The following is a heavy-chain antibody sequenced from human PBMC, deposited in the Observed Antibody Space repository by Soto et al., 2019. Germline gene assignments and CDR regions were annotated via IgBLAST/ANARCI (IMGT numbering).Heavy chain of an antibody. CDR2: ISSGSKTI. J-gene: IGHJ4*02. D-gene: IGHD3-9*01. CDR1: GFTFSAYS. V-gene: IGHV3-48*02. CDR3: AREDILGVRSFDY. Sequence: GSLRLSCAASGFTFSAYSVNGVRQSPGKGLEWVSYISSGSKTIYYAESVKGRFTVSRDNARNSQYLQMNSLRDEDTAVYYCAREDILGVRSFDYWGQGTLVTVSS.